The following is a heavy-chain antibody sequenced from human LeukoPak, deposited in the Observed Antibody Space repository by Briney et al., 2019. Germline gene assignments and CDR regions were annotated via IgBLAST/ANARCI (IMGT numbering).Heavy chain of an antibody. CDR2: IYYSGIT. D-gene: IGHD2-21*02. CDR3: ARGMTAICGAFDI. V-gene: IGHV4-30-4*01. Sequence: SQTLSLTCTVSGGSISSGDYYWSWIRQPPGKGLEWIGYIYYSGITYYNPSLKSRVTISVDTSKNQFSLKLSSVTAADTAVYYCARGMTAICGAFDIWGQGTMVTVSS. J-gene: IGHJ3*02. CDR1: GGSISSGDYY.